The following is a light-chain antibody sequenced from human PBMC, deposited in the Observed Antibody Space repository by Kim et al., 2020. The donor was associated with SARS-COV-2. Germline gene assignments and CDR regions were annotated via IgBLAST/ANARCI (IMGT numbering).Light chain of an antibody. V-gene: IGKV4-1*01. Sequence: RATINCKSSQSVLYSSNNKNYLAWYQQKPGQPPKLLIYWASTRESGVPDRFSGSGSGTDFTLTSSSLQAEDVAVYYCQQYYSTPTFGQGTKVDIK. J-gene: IGKJ1*01. CDR2: WAS. CDR3: QQYYSTPT. CDR1: QSVLYSSNNKNY.